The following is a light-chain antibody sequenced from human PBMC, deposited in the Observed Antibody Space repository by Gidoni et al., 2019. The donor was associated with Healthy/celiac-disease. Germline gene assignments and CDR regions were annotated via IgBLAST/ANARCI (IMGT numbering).Light chain of an antibody. J-gene: IGKJ4*01. CDR2: WAS. CDR1: QSVLYSSNNKNY. Sequence: DIVMTQSQDSLAVSLGERATNNCKSSQSVLYSSNNKNYLAWYQQKQGQPPKLLIYWASTRESGVPDRFSCSGSGTDFTLTISSLQAEDVAVYYCQQYYSTPLTFGGGTKVEIK. V-gene: IGKV4-1*01. CDR3: QQYYSTPLT.